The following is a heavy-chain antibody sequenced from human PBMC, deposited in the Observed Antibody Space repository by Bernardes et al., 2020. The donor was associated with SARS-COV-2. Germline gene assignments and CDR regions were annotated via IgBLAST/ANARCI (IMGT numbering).Heavy chain of an antibody. Sequence: ASVKVSCKASGYTFTSYGISWVRQAPGQGLEWMGWISAYNGNTNYAQKLQGRVTMTTDTSTSTAYMELRSLRSDDTAVYYCARLYYDFWSGYSWYGMDVWGQGTTVTVSS. V-gene: IGHV1-18*04. CDR2: ISAYNGNT. D-gene: IGHD3-3*01. CDR3: ARLYYDFWSGYSWYGMDV. J-gene: IGHJ6*02. CDR1: GYTFTSYG.